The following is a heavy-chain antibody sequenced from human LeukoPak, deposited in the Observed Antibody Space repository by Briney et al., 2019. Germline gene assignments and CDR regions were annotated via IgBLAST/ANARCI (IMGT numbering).Heavy chain of an antibody. CDR2: IIPLFGTA. J-gene: IGHJ6*02. CDR3: ARGSYDILTGTSLFAYYGMDV. Sequence: ASVKVSCTASRGTFSSYTISWVRQAPGQGLEWMGVIIPLFGTANYAQRVQGRVTITADKSTSTAYMELSSLRSEDTAVYYCARGSYDILTGTSLFAYYGMDVWGQGTTVTVS. D-gene: IGHD3-9*01. CDR1: RGTFSSYT. V-gene: IGHV1-69*06.